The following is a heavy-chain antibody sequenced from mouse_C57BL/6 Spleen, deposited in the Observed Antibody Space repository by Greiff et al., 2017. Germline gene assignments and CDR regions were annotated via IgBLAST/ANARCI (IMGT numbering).Heavy chain of an antibody. CDR2: INPNNGGT. CDR3: ARNRGYFDY. Sequence: EVQLQQSGPELVKPGASVKISCKASGYTFTDYYMNWVKQSHGKSLEWIGDINPNNGGTSYNQKFKGKATLTVDKSSSTAYMALRSLTSEDSAVYYSARNRGYFDYWGQGTTLTVSS. CDR1: GYTFTDYY. V-gene: IGHV1-26*01. J-gene: IGHJ2*01.